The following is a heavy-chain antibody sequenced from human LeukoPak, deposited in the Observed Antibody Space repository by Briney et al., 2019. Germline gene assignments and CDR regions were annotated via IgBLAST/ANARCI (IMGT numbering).Heavy chain of an antibody. Sequence: SETLSLTCTVSGGSISSYYWSWIRQPPGKGLEWIGYIYYGGSTNYNPSLKSRVTISVDTSKNQFSLKLSSVTAADTAVYYCAGGLDYCFDYWGQGTLVTVSS. CDR3: AGGLDYCFDY. J-gene: IGHJ4*02. CDR1: GGSISSYY. V-gene: IGHV4-59*01. CDR2: IYYGGST. D-gene: IGHD2/OR15-2a*01.